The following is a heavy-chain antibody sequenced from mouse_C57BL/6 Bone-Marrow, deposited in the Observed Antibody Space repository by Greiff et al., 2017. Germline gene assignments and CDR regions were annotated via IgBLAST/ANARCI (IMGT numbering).Heavy chain of an antibody. Sequence: QVQLQQSGPELVKPGASVKLSCKASGYTFTSYDINWVKQRPGQGLEWIGWIYPRDGSTKYNEKFKGKATLTVDTSSSTAYMETHSLTSEDSAVYVCARPLYYYGSSYSWFAYWGQGTLVTVSA. CDR2: IYPRDGST. CDR3: ARPLYYYGSSYSWFAY. J-gene: IGHJ3*01. CDR1: GYTFTSYD. D-gene: IGHD1-1*01. V-gene: IGHV1-85*01.